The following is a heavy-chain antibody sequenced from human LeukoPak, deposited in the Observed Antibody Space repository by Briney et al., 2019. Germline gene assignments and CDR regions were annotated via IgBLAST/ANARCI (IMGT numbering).Heavy chain of an antibody. V-gene: IGHV1-18*01. D-gene: IGHD3-10*01. J-gene: IGHJ4*02. CDR2: ISAYNGNT. CDR3: ARDLWLRGSPDY. CDR1: GYTFTSYG. Sequence: ASVKVSCKTSGYTFTSYGISWVRQAPGQGLEWMGWISAYNGNTNYAQKLQGRVTMTTDTSTSTAYMELRSLRSDDTAVYYCARDLWLRGSPDYWGQGTLVTVSS.